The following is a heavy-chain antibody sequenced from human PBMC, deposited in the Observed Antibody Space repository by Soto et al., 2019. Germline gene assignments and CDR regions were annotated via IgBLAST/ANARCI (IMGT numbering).Heavy chain of an antibody. Sequence: SETLSLTCTVSGGSISSGGYYWSWIRQHPGKGLEWIGYIYYSGSTYYNPSLKSRVTISVDTSKNQFSLKLSSVTAADTAVYYCARVGIVATSPFDYWGQGTLVTVSS. V-gene: IGHV4-31*03. J-gene: IGHJ4*02. CDR1: GGSISSGGYY. CDR2: IYYSGST. D-gene: IGHD5-12*01. CDR3: ARVGIVATSPFDY.